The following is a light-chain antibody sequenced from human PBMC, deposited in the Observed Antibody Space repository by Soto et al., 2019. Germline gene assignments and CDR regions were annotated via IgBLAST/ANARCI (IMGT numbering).Light chain of an antibody. CDR2: GAS. V-gene: IGKV3-20*01. Sequence: EIVLTQSPGTLSLSPGERVTLSCRASQSVTTRLAWYQHKPGQAPRLLMSGASSRASGVPVRFSGSGSGTDFTLIISRLEPEDFAVYYCQHYVTSLTTFGQGTKVDIK. J-gene: IGKJ1*01. CDR3: QHYVTSLTT. CDR1: QSVTTR.